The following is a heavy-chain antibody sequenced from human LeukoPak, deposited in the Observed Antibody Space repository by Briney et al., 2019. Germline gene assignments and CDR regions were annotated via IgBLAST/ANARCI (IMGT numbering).Heavy chain of an antibody. CDR2: IIPIFGTA. V-gene: IGHV1-69*13. J-gene: IGHJ4*02. CDR1: GYTFISYG. CDR3: ARDFKGYSYGYDY. Sequence: SVKVSCKASGYTFISYGISWVRQAPGQGLEWMGGIIPIFGTANYAQKFQGRVTITADESTSTAYMELSSLRSEDTAVYYCARDFKGYSYGYDYWGQGTLVTVSS. D-gene: IGHD5-18*01.